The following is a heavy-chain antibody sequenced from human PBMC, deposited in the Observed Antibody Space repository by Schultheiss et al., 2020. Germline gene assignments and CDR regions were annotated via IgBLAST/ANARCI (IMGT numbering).Heavy chain of an antibody. CDR1: GYTFTSYY. D-gene: IGHD3-10*01. J-gene: IGHJ4*02. CDR2: INPSGGST. Sequence: ASVKVSGKASGYTFTSYYMHWVRQAPGQGLEWMGIINPSGGSTSYAQKFQGRVTMTRDTSTSTVYMELSSLRSEDTAVYYCARDFYGSGSYGNFDYWGQGTLVTVSS. CDR3: ARDFYGSGSYGNFDY. V-gene: IGHV1-46*01.